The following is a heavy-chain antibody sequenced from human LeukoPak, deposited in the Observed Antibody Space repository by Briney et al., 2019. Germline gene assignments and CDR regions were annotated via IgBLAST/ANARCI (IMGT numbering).Heavy chain of an antibody. J-gene: IGHJ3*02. CDR1: GGSISSYY. V-gene: IGHV4-59*01. Sequence: SETLSLTCTVSGGSISSYYWNWIRQPPGKGLEWIGYIYYSGSTNYNPSLKSRVTISVDTSKNQFSLKLSSVTAADTAVYYCTRRVPTXGARXXDASDIWGQXTXXXXSS. CDR3: TRRVPTXGARXXDASDI. D-gene: IGHD1-26*01. CDR2: IYYSGST.